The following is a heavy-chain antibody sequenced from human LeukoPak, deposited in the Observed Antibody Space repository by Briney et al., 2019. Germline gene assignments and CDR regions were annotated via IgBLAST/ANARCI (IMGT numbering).Heavy chain of an antibody. J-gene: IGHJ4*02. CDR2: ISGSGGST. D-gene: IGHD2-21*01. CDR3: ARGIGLGPYFDY. V-gene: IGHV3-23*01. CDR1: GFTFSSYA. Sequence: PGGSLRLSCAASGFTFSSYAMSWVRQAPGKGLEWVSAISGSGGSTYYADSVKGRFTISRDNSKNTLYLQMNSLRAEDAAVYYCARGIGLGPYFDYWGQGTLVTVSS.